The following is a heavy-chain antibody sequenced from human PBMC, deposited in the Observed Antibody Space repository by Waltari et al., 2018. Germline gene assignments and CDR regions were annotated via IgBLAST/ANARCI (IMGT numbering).Heavy chain of an antibody. CDR3: ATDYGDFLGV. V-gene: IGHV3-15*01. D-gene: IGHD3-10*01. CDR1: GFTVTKAW. Sequence: EVQVVESGGGLVETGGSLRLACVVSGFTVTKAWMSWVGQAPGKGLEWVGRIKSEGAGGTRDYSAPLKGRISLSRDDSKNTVYLQMNTLKPEDTAVYFCATDYGDFLGVWGTGTTVTVFS. J-gene: IGHJ6*04. CDR2: IKSEGAGGTR.